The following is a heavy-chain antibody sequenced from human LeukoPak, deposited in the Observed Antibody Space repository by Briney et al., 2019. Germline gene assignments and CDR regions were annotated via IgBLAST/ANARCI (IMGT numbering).Heavy chain of an antibody. Sequence: GGSLRLSCAASGFTFSSYAMHWVRQAPGKGLEWVAVISYDGSNKYYADSVKGRFTISRDNSKNTLYLQMNSLRAEDTAVYYCARGNGDYRLGSVSADYWGQGTLVTVSS. V-gene: IGHV3-30-3*01. CDR1: GFTFSSYA. D-gene: IGHD4-17*01. J-gene: IGHJ4*02. CDR2: ISYDGSNK. CDR3: ARGNGDYRLGSVSADY.